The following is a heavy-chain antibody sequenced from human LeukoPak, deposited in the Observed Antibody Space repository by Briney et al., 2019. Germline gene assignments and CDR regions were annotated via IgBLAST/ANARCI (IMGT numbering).Heavy chain of an antibody. CDR1: GGSISSSSYY. J-gene: IGHJ3*02. D-gene: IGHD6-13*01. V-gene: IGHV4-39*01. Sequence: SVTLSFTSTVSGGSISSSSYYWVWIRQPPGMERVWIGCYYYSGSTYYNASPKSRITINVDTSKNQFSLQLSSVTPADTAVYSCARIPADSSSWPTDAFDSWGQGTMVTVSS. CDR2: YYYSGST. CDR3: ARIPADSSSWPTDAFDS.